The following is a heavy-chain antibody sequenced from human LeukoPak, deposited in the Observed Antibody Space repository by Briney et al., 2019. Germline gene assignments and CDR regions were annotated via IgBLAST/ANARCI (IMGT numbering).Heavy chain of an antibody. J-gene: IGHJ3*02. CDR3: AKGGSSSSWFRDAFDI. CDR1: GGSISSGSYY. CDR2: IYTSGST. Sequence: SQTLSLTCTVSGGSISSGSYYWSWIRQPAGKGLEWIGRIYTSGSTNYNPSLKSRVTISVDTSKNQFSLKLSSVTAADTAVYYCAKGGSSSSWFRDAFDIWGQGTMVTVSS. D-gene: IGHD6-13*01. V-gene: IGHV4-61*02.